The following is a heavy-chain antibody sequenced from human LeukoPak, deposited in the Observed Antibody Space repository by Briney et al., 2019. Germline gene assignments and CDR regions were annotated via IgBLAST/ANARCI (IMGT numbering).Heavy chain of an antibody. Sequence: GGSLRLSCAASGFTFSSYAMHWVRQAPGKGLEWVAVISYDGSNKYCADSVKGRFTISRDNSKNTLYLQMNSLRAEDTAVYYCARDLGIAGYYYYMDVWGKGTTVTVSS. V-gene: IGHV3-30*04. CDR3: ARDLGIAGYYYYMDV. D-gene: IGHD2-21*01. CDR2: ISYDGSNK. J-gene: IGHJ6*03. CDR1: GFTFSSYA.